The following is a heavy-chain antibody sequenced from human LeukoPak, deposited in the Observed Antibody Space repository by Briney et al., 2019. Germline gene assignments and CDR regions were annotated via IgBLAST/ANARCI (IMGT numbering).Heavy chain of an antibody. J-gene: IGHJ4*02. CDR3: AVRVASVGV. CDR2: ISTYNGNT. D-gene: IGHD2-8*01. Sequence: ASVKVSCKASGYTFTSYGISWVRQAPGQGLEWMGWISTYNGNTNYAQKLQGRVIMTTDTSTSTAYMGLGSLRSDDTAVYYCAVRVASVGVWGQGTLVTVSS. V-gene: IGHV1-18*01. CDR1: GYTFTSYG.